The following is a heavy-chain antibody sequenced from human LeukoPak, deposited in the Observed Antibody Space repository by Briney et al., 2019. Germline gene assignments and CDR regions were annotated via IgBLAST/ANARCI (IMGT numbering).Heavy chain of an antibody. CDR1: GGSISSGGYY. V-gene: IGHV4-31*03. CDR2: IYYSGST. CDR3: ARGGGYDFWSGYPPEGYGMDV. D-gene: IGHD3-3*01. J-gene: IGHJ6*02. Sequence: PSETLSLTCTVSGGSISSGGYYWSWIRQHPGKGLEWIGYIYYSGSTYYNPSLKSRVTISVDTSKNQFSLKLSSVTAADTAVYYCARGGGYDFWSGYPPEGYGMDVWGQGTTVTVSS.